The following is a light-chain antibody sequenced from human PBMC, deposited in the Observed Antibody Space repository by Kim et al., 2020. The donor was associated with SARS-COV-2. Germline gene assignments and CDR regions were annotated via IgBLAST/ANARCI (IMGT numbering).Light chain of an antibody. CDR2: DAS. Sequence: SSLSASVGDRVTITCQASQDISNYLNWYQQKPGKAPKLLFYDASNLETGVPSRFSGSGSGTDFTFTISSLQPEDIATYYCQQYRAFGQGTRLEIK. J-gene: IGKJ5*01. CDR1: QDISNY. V-gene: IGKV1-33*01. CDR3: QQYRA.